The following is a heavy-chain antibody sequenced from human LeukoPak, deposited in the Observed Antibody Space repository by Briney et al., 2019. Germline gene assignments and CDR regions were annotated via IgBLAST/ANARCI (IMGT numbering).Heavy chain of an antibody. CDR3: ARSTYYDFWSGFHFYFDF. Sequence: SETLSLTCSVSGDSISSGTYLWGWIRQPPGKGLEWIGNIFYSGSTYFHPSLKSRVTISVDTSKNQFSLRLRSVTAADTAVYYCARSTYYDFWSGFHFYFDFWSPGTLVTVSS. J-gene: IGHJ4*02. V-gene: IGHV4-39*07. D-gene: IGHD3-3*01. CDR1: GDSISSGTYL. CDR2: IFYSGST.